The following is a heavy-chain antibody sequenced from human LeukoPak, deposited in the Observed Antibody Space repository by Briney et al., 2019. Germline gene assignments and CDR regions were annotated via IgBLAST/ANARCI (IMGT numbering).Heavy chain of an antibody. CDR1: GYTFTSYD. CDR2: MNPNSGNT. Sequence: GASVKVSCKASGYTFTSYDINWVRQATGQGLEWMGWMNPNSGNTGYAQKFQGRATMARNTSISTAYMELSSLRSEDTAVYYCARVEQWLVQGYYYYMDVWGKGTTVTVSS. J-gene: IGHJ6*03. D-gene: IGHD6-19*01. CDR3: ARVEQWLVQGYYYYMDV. V-gene: IGHV1-8*01.